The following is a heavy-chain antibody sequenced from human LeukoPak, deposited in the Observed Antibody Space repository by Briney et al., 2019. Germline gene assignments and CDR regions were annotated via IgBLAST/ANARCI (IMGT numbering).Heavy chain of an antibody. CDR2: IYPGDSDT. CDR3: ARLTYYYGSGSFNWFDP. CDR1: GYSFTSYW. J-gene: IGHJ5*02. Sequence: GESLKISCKGSGYSFTSYWIGWVRQMPGKGLEWMGIIYPGDSDTRYSPSFQGQVTISADKSISTAYLQWSSLKASDTAMYYCARLTYYYGSGSFNWFDPWGQGTLVTVSS. D-gene: IGHD3-10*01. V-gene: IGHV5-51*01.